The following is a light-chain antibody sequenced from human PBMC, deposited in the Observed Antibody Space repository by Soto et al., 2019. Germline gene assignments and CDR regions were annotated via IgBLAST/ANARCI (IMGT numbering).Light chain of an antibody. V-gene: IGKV1-39*01. CDR3: QQSYSTPPWT. CDR1: QSIVTY. J-gene: IGKJ1*01. Sequence: DIQMTQSPSSLSASVGDRVTITCRASQSIVTYLNWYLQKPGKAPKLLIYAASNLQSGVPSRFSGSGSGTDFTLTISSLQPYDFATYFCQQSYSTPPWTVGQGT. CDR2: AAS.